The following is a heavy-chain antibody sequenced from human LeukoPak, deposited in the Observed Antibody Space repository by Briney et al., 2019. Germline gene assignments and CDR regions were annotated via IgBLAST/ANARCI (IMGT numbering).Heavy chain of an antibody. Sequence: SETLSLTCSVSGGSVSSGNYYWSWIRQPPGKGLEWIGSIYYSGSTYYNPSLKSRVTISVDTSKNHFSLKLSSVTAADTAVYYCARRCRSTSCYAGAFDIWGQGTMVTVSS. D-gene: IGHD2-2*01. CDR1: GGSVSSGNYY. J-gene: IGHJ3*02. V-gene: IGHV4-39*02. CDR3: ARRCRSTSCYAGAFDI. CDR2: IYYSGST.